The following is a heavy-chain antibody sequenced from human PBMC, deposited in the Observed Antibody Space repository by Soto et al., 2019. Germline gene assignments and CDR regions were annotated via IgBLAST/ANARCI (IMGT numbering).Heavy chain of an antibody. V-gene: IGHV4-34*01. CDR3: ARAESDYYDSSGYPNWFDP. CDR1: GGSFSGYY. Sequence: SETLSLTCAVYGGSFSGYYWSWIRQPPGKGLEWIGEINHSGSTNYNPSLKSRVTISVDTSKNQFSLKLSSVTAADTAVYYCARAESDYYDSSGYPNWFDPWGQGTLVTVSS. CDR2: INHSGST. D-gene: IGHD3-22*01. J-gene: IGHJ5*02.